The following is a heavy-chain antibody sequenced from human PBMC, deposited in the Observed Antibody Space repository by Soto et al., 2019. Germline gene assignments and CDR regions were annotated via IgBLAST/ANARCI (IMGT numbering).Heavy chain of an antibody. Sequence: GGSLRLSCAASGFTFDDYAMHWVRQAPGKGLEWVSYISSSSSTIYYADSVKGRFTISRDNGKNSLFLQMNSLRDEDTAVYYCARVVVVIPPGYYYAMDVWGQGTTVTVSS. D-gene: IGHD3-22*01. V-gene: IGHV3-48*02. J-gene: IGHJ6*02. CDR3: ARVVVVIPPGYYYAMDV. CDR1: GFTFDDYA. CDR2: ISSSSSTI.